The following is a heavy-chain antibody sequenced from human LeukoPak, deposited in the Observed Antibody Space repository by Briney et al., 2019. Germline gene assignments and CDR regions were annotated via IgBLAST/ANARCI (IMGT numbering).Heavy chain of an antibody. Sequence: PGGSLRLSCAASGFTFSNYGMHWVRQAPGKGLEWVAFIRYDGSNKYYADSVKGRFTISRDNSKNTLYLQMNSLRAEDTAVYYCASWTVTTWERDYWGQGTLVTVSS. V-gene: IGHV3-30*02. CDR1: GFTFSNYG. J-gene: IGHJ4*02. D-gene: IGHD4-17*01. CDR2: IRYDGSNK. CDR3: ASWTVTTWERDY.